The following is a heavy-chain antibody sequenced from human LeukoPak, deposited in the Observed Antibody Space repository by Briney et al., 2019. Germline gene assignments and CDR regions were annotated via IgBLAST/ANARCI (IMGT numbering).Heavy chain of an antibody. CDR1: GFTFSSYA. D-gene: IGHD1-7*01. Sequence: PGGSLRLSCAASGFTFSSYAMSWVRQAPGKGLEWVSAISGSGGSTYYADSVKGRFTISRENSKNTLYLQMNSLRAEDTAVYYCAKGRVELRYYDYYMDVWGKGTTVTVSS. CDR3: AKGRVELRYYDYYMDV. J-gene: IGHJ6*03. CDR2: ISGSGGST. V-gene: IGHV3-23*01.